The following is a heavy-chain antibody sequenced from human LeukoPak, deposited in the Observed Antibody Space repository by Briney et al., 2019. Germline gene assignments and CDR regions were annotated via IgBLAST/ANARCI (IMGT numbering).Heavy chain of an antibody. CDR1: GFTFSDHY. CDR2: SRNKANSYTT. V-gene: IGHV3-72*01. Sequence: GGSLRLSCAASGFTFSDHYMDWVRQAPGKGLEWVGRSRNKANSYTTEYAASVKGRFTISRDDSKNSVYLQMNSLRAEDTAVYYCARDWALTKWGQGTLVTVSS. D-gene: IGHD7-27*01. CDR3: ARDWALTK. J-gene: IGHJ4*02.